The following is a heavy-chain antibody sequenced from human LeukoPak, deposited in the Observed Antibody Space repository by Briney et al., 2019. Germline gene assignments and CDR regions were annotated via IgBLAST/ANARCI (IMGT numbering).Heavy chain of an antibody. CDR3: ARVGTYYYDSSGLD. Sequence: ASVTVSCKASGYTFTGYYMHWVRQAPGQGLEWMGWINPNSGGTNYAQKFQGRVTMTRDTSISTAYMELSRLRSDDTAVYYCARVGTYYYDSSGLDWGQGTLVTVSS. CDR1: GYTFTGYY. V-gene: IGHV1-2*02. D-gene: IGHD3-22*01. CDR2: INPNSGGT. J-gene: IGHJ4*02.